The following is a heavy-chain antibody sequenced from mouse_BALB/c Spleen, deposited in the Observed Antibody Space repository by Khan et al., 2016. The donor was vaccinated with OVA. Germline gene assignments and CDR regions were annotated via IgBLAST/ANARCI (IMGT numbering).Heavy chain of an antibody. Sequence: EVQLQESGPGLVKPSQSLSLTCTVTGYSITSDYAWNWIRQFPGNKLEWMGFISYSGNTNYNPSLKSRISITLDTSKNPFFLQFNSVTTEDTATXYCARGYGGDFDYWGQGTTVTVSS. J-gene: IGHJ4*01. CDR1: GYSITSDYA. CDR2: ISYSGNT. CDR3: ARGYGGDFDY. D-gene: IGHD2-10*02. V-gene: IGHV3-2*02.